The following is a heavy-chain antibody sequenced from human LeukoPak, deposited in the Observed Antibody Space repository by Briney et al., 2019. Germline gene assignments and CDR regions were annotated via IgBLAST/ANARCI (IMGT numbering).Heavy chain of an antibody. Sequence: PGGSLRLSCAASGFTFSSYAMHWVRQAPGKGLEWVAVISYDGSNKYYADSVKGRFTISRDNSKNTLNLQMNSLRAEDTAVYYCARASYCGGDCYSGIGLDYWGQGTLVTVSS. CDR1: GFTFSSYA. J-gene: IGHJ4*02. CDR3: ARASYCGGDCYSGIGLDY. D-gene: IGHD2-21*02. V-gene: IGHV3-30-3*01. CDR2: ISYDGSNK.